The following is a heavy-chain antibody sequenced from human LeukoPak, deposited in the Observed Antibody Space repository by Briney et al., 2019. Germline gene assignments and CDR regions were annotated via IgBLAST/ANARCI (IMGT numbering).Heavy chain of an antibody. CDR1: GFTFSKFG. J-gene: IGHJ4*02. CDR3: ARAPATNEWRCMDY. Sequence: QPGGSLRLSCAASGFTFSKFGVHWVRQAPGKGLEWVANIKQDGSEKRYVDPVKGRFTISRDNAKNSLYLQMNSLRAEDTAVYYCARAPATNEWRCMDYWGQGTLVTVSS. D-gene: IGHD2-8*02. V-gene: IGHV3-7*01. CDR2: IKQDGSEK.